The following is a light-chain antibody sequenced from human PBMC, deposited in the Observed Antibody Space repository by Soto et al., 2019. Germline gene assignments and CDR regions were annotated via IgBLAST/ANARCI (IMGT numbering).Light chain of an antibody. CDR1: QSVSSN. CDR3: QQYNIWPPWT. Sequence: EIVITQSPATLSVSTGERATFSCRASQSVSSNLAWYQQKPGQAPRLLIYGASTRATGIPDRFSGSGSATEFTLTISSLQSEDSAVYYCQQYNIWPPWTFGQGTNVDI. J-gene: IGKJ1*01. V-gene: IGKV3-15*01. CDR2: GAS.